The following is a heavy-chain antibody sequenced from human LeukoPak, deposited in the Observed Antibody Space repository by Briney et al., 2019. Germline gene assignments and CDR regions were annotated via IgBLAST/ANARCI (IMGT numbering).Heavy chain of an antibody. J-gene: IGHJ4*02. CDR3: ARGRRDSSGYRYDY. V-gene: IGHV1-8*03. CDR1: GYTFTSYD. D-gene: IGHD3-22*01. CDR2: MNPNSGNT. Sequence: ASVKVSCKASGYTFTSYDINWVRQATGQGREWMGWMNPNSGNTGYAQKFQGRVTITRNTSISTAYMELSSLRSEDTAVYYCARGRRDSSGYRYDYWGQGTLVTVSS.